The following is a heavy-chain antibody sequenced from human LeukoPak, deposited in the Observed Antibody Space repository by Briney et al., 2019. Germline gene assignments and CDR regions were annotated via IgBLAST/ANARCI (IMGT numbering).Heavy chain of an antibody. Sequence: GGSLRLSCAASGFTFSSYWMSWVRQAPGKGLEWVANIKQDGSEKYYVDSVKGRFTIPRDNAKNSLYLQMNSLRAEDTAVYYCAREGGGYYYGMDVWGKGTTVTVSS. D-gene: IGHD3-16*01. V-gene: IGHV3-7*03. CDR2: IKQDGSEK. CDR1: GFTFSSYW. CDR3: AREGGGYYYGMDV. J-gene: IGHJ6*04.